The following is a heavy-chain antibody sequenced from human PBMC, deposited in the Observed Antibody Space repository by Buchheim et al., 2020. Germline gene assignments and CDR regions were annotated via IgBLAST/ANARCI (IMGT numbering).Heavy chain of an antibody. D-gene: IGHD3-22*01. Sequence: EVQLVESGGGLVQPGGSLRLSCAASGFTFSSYSMNWVRQAPGKGLEWVSYISSISSTIYYADSVKGRFTISRANAKNSLYLQMNSLRAEDTAMYYCASPLLTYYYDSSGSPQTDYWGQGTL. CDR3: ASPLLTYYYDSSGSPQTDY. CDR1: GFTFSSYS. J-gene: IGHJ4*02. V-gene: IGHV3-48*01. CDR2: ISSISSTI.